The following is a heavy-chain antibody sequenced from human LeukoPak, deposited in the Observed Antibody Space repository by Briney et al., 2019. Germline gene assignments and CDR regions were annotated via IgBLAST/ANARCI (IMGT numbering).Heavy chain of an antibody. D-gene: IGHD6-25*01. V-gene: IGHV4-4*07. CDR2: INNSGST. CDR3: AREGGDPRWLDP. CDR1: GGSISTFY. J-gene: IGHJ5*02. Sequence: SETLSLTCTVSGGSISTFYWTWIRQPAGKGLEWIGRINNSGSTNYNPSLRSRVSMSVDRSRNQFSVTLSSVTAADTAVYFCAREGGDPRWLDPWGQGTLVTVSS.